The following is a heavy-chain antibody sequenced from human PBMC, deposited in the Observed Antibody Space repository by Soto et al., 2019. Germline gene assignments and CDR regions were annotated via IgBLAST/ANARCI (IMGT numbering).Heavy chain of an antibody. J-gene: IGHJ4*02. V-gene: IGHV3-23*01. D-gene: IGHD2-2*01. CDR2: ISGSGGST. CDR3: INVGDIVVVPAAPGHY. CDR1: GFTFSSYA. Sequence: GGSLRLSCAASGFTFSSYAMSWVRQAPGKGLEWVSAISGSGGSTYYADSVKGRFTISRGNSKNTLYLQMNSLRAEDTAVYYCINVGDIVVVPAAPGHYWGQGTLVTVSS.